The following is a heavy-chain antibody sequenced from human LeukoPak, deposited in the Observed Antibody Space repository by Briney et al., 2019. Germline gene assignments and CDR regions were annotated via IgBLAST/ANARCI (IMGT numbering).Heavy chain of an antibody. J-gene: IGHJ5*02. D-gene: IGHD2-2*01. CDR1: GGTFSSYT. Sequence: SVKVSCKASGGTFSSYTISWVRQAPGQGLEWMGRIIPILGIANYAQKFQGRVTITADKSTSTAYMELSSLRSEDTAVYYCARGGGQYCSSTSCSNWFDPWGRGTLVTVSS. CDR3: ARGGGQYCSSTSCSNWFDP. CDR2: IIPILGIA. V-gene: IGHV1-69*02.